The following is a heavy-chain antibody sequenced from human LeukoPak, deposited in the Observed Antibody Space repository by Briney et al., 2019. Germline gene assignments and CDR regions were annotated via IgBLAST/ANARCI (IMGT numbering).Heavy chain of an antibody. J-gene: IGHJ2*01. Sequence: QPGRSLRPSCAASGFTFSNYAIHWVRQAPGKGLEWVAVISYDGSNKYYADSVKGRFTISRDNSKNALYLQMNSLRAEDTAVYYCARARVDIAMFTWLNWYFDLWGRGTLVTVSS. CDR1: GFTFSNYA. CDR2: ISYDGSNK. V-gene: IGHV3-30-3*01. CDR3: ARARVDIAMFTWLNWYFDL. D-gene: IGHD5-18*01.